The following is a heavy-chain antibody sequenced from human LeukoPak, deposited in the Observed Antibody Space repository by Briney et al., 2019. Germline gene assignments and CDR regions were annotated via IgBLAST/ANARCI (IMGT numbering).Heavy chain of an antibody. J-gene: IGHJ4*02. D-gene: IGHD6-13*01. CDR1: LRSISSSSYY. CDR2: IYYSGST. CDR3: ARHNAGYSSSWYEDY. V-gene: IGHV4-39*01. Sequence: ASETLSLTCTVSLRSISSSSYYWGWIRQPPGQGLEWLGSIYYSGSTYYNPSLKSRVTISVDPSKNQFSLKLSSVTAADTAVYYCARHNAGYSSSWYEDYWGQGTLVTVSS.